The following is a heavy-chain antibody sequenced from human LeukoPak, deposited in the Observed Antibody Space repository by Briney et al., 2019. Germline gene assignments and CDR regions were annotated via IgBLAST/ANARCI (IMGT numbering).Heavy chain of an antibody. D-gene: IGHD6-19*01. J-gene: IGHJ4*02. V-gene: IGHV1-8*01. CDR2: MNPNSGAT. CDR3: ATAPPTIIAVAGT. Sequence: ASVKVSCKASGYTFTSYDINWLRQATGQGPEWMGWMNPNSGATGYAQKFQGRVTMTRSTSINTAYMGLSSLRSEDTAVYYCATAPPTIIAVAGTWGQGTLVTVSS. CDR1: GYTFTSYD.